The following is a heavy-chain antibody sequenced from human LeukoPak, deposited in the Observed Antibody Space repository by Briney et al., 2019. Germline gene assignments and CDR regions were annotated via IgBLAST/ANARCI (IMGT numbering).Heavy chain of an antibody. CDR1: GYSFTSYW. CDR2: IYPGDSDT. CDR3: ARGAARRLEYFQH. J-gene: IGHJ1*01. D-gene: IGHD6-6*01. Sequence: GESLKISCKGSGYSFTSYWIGWVRQMPGKGLGWMGIIYPGDSDTRYSPSFQGQVTISADKSISTAYLQWSSLKASDTAMYYCARGAARRLEYFQHWGQGTLVTVSS. V-gene: IGHV5-51*01.